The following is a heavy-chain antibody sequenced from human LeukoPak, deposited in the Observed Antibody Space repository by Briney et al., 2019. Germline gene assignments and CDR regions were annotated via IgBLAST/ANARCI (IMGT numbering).Heavy chain of an antibody. CDR1: GGSISSSSYY. Sequence: SETLSLTCTVSGGSISSSSYYWGWIRQPPGKGLEWIGSIYYSGSTYYNPSLKSRVTISVDTSKNQFSLKLSSVTAADTAVYYCASHSRGLGELLSEYYYYYYMDVWGKGTTVTVSS. CDR3: ASHSRGLGELLSEYYYYYYMDV. J-gene: IGHJ6*03. V-gene: IGHV4-39*01. CDR2: IYYSGST. D-gene: IGHD3-10*01.